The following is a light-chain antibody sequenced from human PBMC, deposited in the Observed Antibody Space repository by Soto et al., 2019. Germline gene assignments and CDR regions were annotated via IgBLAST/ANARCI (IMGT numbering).Light chain of an antibody. CDR3: SSYAGSNNVV. CDR1: SSDVGGYNY. CDR2: EVS. Sequence: QLVLTQPPSASGSPGQSVTISCTGTSSDVGGYNYVSWYQQHSGKAPKLMIYEVSKRPSGVPDRFSGSKSGNTTSLTVSGLQAEEEADYYCSSYAGSNNVVFGGGTKLTVL. V-gene: IGLV2-8*01. J-gene: IGLJ2*01.